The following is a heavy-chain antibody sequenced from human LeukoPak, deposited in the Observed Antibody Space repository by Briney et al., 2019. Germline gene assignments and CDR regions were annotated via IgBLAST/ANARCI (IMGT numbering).Heavy chain of an antibody. Sequence: GGSLRLSCVASGFTFSSYAMSWVRQAPGKGLEWVSGISGSGGTTYYADSVKGRFTISRDSSKNTLCLQMNSLRAEDTAVYYCAKVSGGGLYYDGMDVWGQGTTVTVSS. CDR3: AKVSGGGLYYDGMDV. CDR2: ISGSGGTT. D-gene: IGHD1-14*01. V-gene: IGHV3-23*01. J-gene: IGHJ6*02. CDR1: GFTFSSYA.